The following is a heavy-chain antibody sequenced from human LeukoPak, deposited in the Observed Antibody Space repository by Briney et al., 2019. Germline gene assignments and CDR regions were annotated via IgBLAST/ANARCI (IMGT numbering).Heavy chain of an antibody. CDR2: IWYDGSNK. Sequence: GGSLRLSCAASGFTFSSYGMHWVRQAPGKGLEWVAVIWYDGSNKYYADSVKGRFTISRDNSKNTLYLQMNSLRAEDTAVYYCARLDSSRRYGMDVWGQGTTVTVSS. CDR3: ARLDSSRRYGMDV. D-gene: IGHD6-19*01. J-gene: IGHJ6*02. CDR1: GFTFSSYG. V-gene: IGHV3-33*01.